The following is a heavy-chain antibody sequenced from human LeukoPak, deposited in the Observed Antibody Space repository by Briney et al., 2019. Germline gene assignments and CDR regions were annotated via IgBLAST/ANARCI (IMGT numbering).Heavy chain of an antibody. Sequence: SVKVSCKASGGTFSSYAISWVRQAPGQGLEWMGGIIPIFGTANYAQKFQGRVTITADESTSTAYMELSGLRSEDTAVYYCASVYKYGMDVWGQGTTVIVSS. CDR3: ASVYKYGMDV. V-gene: IGHV1-69*13. CDR1: GGTFSSYA. J-gene: IGHJ6*02. CDR2: IIPIFGTA.